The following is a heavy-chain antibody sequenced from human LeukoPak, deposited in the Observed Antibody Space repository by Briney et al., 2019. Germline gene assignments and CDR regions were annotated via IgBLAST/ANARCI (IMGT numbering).Heavy chain of an antibody. CDR3: AKAEAVAGTGDYFDY. Sequence: GGSLRRSCAASGFTFSSHGVHWVRQAPGKGLEWVAFVRSDGTTKYYADSVKGRFTISRDNSKNTMYLQMNSLRAEDTAVYYCAKAEAVAGTGDYFDYWGQGTLVTVSS. D-gene: IGHD6-19*01. J-gene: IGHJ4*02. CDR1: GFTFSSHG. V-gene: IGHV3-30*02. CDR2: VRSDGTTK.